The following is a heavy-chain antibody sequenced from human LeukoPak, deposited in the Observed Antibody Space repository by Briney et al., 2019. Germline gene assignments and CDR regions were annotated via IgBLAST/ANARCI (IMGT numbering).Heavy chain of an antibody. Sequence: KASQTLSLTRTVSGDSMTRGGYYWSWVRQHPGKGLEWIGFIYHNGTTFYNPSLEGRAAISVDTSQNQFSLKLTSVTAADTAVYYCARAVDYRNYFDYWGQGTLVTVSS. CDR1: GDSMTRGGYY. V-gene: IGHV4-31*03. D-gene: IGHD4-11*01. CDR2: IYHNGTT. CDR3: ARAVDYRNYFDY. J-gene: IGHJ4*02.